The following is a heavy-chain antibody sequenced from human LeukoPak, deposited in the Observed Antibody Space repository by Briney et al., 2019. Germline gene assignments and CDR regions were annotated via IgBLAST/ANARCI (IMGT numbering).Heavy chain of an antibody. V-gene: IGHV3-15*01. D-gene: IGHD3-10*01. CDR3: AKGANYYGSGSYSDY. J-gene: IGHJ4*02. CDR1: GFTFSNAW. CDR2: IKSKTDGGTT. Sequence: GGSLRLSCAASGFTFSNAWMSWVRQAPGKGLEWVGRIKSKTDGGTTDYAAPVKGRFTISRDDSKNTLYLQMNSLKTEDTAVYYCAKGANYYGSGSYSDYWGQGTLVTVSS.